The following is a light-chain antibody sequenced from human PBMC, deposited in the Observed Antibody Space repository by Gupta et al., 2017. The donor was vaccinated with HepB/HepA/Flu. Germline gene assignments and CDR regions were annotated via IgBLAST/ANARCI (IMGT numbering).Light chain of an antibody. CDR2: AAS. Sequence: EIVLTQSPGTLSLSPGERATLSCRASESVGIAYLAWYQQKPGQAPRLLIYAASTRASGIPDRFSGSGSGTDFTLTISRLEPEDFAVYYCQQYDTSPSTFGQGTLLEIK. V-gene: IGKV3-20*01. CDR1: ESVGIAY. J-gene: IGKJ5*01. CDR3: QQYDTSPST.